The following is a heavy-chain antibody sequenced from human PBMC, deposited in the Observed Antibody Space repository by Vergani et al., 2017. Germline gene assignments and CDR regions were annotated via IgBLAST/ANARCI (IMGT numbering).Heavy chain of an antibody. CDR2: VFHSGSA. CDR1: GYSISRGYY. D-gene: IGHD3-16*01. Sequence: QVQLQESGPGLVKPSETLSLTCSVSGYSISRGYYWGWIRQPPGKGLEWIATVFHSGSAYYNPSLRRRVTISVETSKNQFSLRLTTLTAADTAVYYCARQFWVSQGVGACETWRRGTEVSVSS. V-gene: IGHV4-38-2*02. CDR3: ARQFWVSQGVGACET. J-gene: IGHJ3*02.